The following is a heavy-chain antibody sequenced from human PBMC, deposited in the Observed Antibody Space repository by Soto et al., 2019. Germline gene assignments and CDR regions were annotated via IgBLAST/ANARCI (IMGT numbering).Heavy chain of an antibody. V-gene: IGHV1-18*01. J-gene: IGHJ4*02. CDR1: GYAFTTYG. Sequence: QVHLVQSGAEVKKPGASVKVSCKGSGYAFTTYGITWVRQAPGQGLEWWGWISAHNSNTNNEQKLQGRVSVTRDTSSGTAYLELSRLRYDDTAVYYRARGRYGDYWGQGALVTVSS. D-gene: IGHD1-1*01. CDR2: ISAHNSNT. CDR3: ARGRYGDY.